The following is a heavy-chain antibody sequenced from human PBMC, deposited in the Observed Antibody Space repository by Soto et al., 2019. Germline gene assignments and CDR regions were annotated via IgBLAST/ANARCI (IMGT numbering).Heavy chain of an antibody. D-gene: IGHD6-25*01. CDR2: IWYDGSNK. CDR1: GFTFSSYG. Sequence: PGGSLRLSCAASGFTFSSYGMHWVRQAPGKGLEWVAVIWYDGSNKYYADSVKGRFTISRDNSKNTLYLQMNSLRAEDTAVYYCARGEAGRLPGGYWGQGTLVTVSS. V-gene: IGHV3-33*01. CDR3: ARGEAGRLPGGY. J-gene: IGHJ4*02.